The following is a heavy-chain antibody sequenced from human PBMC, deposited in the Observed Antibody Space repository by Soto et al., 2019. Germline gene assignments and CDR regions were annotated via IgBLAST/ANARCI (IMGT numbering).Heavy chain of an antibody. CDR2: IYYSGST. V-gene: IGHV4-59*08. D-gene: IGHD3-22*01. CDR1: AGTLSRYD. Sequence: SQTLPVTCTVSAGTLSRYDCSWIRQPPGKGLEWIGYIYYSGSTNYNPSLKSRVTISVDSSKNQFSLKLDSVTAADTAVYYCARLGGYYQAVDSWGQGTLVTVS. J-gene: IGHJ4*02. CDR3: ARLGGYYQAVDS.